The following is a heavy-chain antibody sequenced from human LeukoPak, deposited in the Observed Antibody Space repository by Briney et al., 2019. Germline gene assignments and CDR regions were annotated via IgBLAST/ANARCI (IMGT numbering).Heavy chain of an antibody. Sequence: GGSLRLSCAASGFDFSTYAINWVRQAPGKGLEWVSSISTTSTYIFYADSLKGRFTISRDNAQNSVYLQMNSLRPEDTAVYYCSRDRLGGLDYWGQGTLVTVSS. D-gene: IGHD5-12*01. CDR1: GFDFSTYA. CDR2: ISTTSTYI. J-gene: IGHJ4*02. CDR3: SRDRLGGLDY. V-gene: IGHV3-21*01.